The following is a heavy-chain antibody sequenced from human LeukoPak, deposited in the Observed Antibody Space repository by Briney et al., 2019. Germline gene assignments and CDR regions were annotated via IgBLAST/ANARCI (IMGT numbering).Heavy chain of an antibody. CDR2: ISGSGGST. Sequence: PGGSLRLSCAASGFTVSSNYMSWVRPAPGQGRWWVSAISGSGGSTYFADSVKGRFTISRDNSKNTLYLQMYSLRAEGTAVYYCAKLYRAVTGMFFDYWGQGTLVTVSS. D-gene: IGHD6-19*01. CDR1: GFTVSSNY. CDR3: AKLYRAVTGMFFDY. J-gene: IGHJ4*02. V-gene: IGHV3-23*01.